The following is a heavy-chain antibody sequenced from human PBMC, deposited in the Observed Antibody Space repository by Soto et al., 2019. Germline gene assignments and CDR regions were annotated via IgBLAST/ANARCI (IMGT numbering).Heavy chain of an antibody. CDR1: GFTFSSYW. CDR2: IKQDGSEK. J-gene: IGHJ3*01. Sequence: EVQLVESGGGLVQPGGSLRLSCAASGFTFSSYWMSWVRHAPGKGLEWVANIKQDGSEKYYVDSVKGRFTISRDNAKNSLYLQMNSLRAEDTAVYYCASYDLPNIVATITDGVVWGQGTMVTVSS. CDR3: ASYDLPNIVATITDGVV. D-gene: IGHD5-12*01. V-gene: IGHV3-7*01.